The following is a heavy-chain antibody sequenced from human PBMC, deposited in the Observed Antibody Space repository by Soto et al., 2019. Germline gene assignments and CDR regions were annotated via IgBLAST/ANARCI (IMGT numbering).Heavy chain of an antibody. Sequence: QVQLVQSGAEVKKPGSSVKVSCKASGGTFSSYAISWVRQAPGQGLEWMGGIIPIFGTANYAQKFQGRVTITADESTSTAYMELSSLRSEDTAVYYCARDDYGDNYYYYDGMDVWGQGTTVTVSS. CDR1: GGTFSSYA. CDR2: IIPIFGTA. J-gene: IGHJ6*02. V-gene: IGHV1-69*01. D-gene: IGHD4-17*01. CDR3: ARDDYGDNYYYYDGMDV.